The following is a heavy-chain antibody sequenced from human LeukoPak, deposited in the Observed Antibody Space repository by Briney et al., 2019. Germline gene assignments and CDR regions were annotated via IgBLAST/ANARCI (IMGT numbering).Heavy chain of an antibody. Sequence: SGGSLRLSCAASGFTFSSYAMSWVRQAPGKGLELVSAISGSGGSTYYADSVKGRFTISRDNSKNTLYLQMNSLRAEDTAVYYCAKDSGRGYCSSTSCYLGYWGQGTLVTVSS. CDR1: GFTFSSYA. J-gene: IGHJ4*02. CDR3: AKDSGRGYCSSTSCYLGY. D-gene: IGHD2-2*01. V-gene: IGHV3-23*01. CDR2: ISGSGGST.